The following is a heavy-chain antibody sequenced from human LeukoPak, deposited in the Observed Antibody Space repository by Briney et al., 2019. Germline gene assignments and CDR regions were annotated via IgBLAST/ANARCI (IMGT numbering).Heavy chain of an antibody. CDR3: ARESSSWYRGYGMDV. V-gene: IGHV3-53*01. Sequence: SGGSLRLSCAASGFTVSSNYMSWVRQAPGKGLEWVSVIYSGGSTYYADSVKGRFTISRDNSKNTLYLQMNSLRAEDTAVYYCARESSSWYRGYGMDVWGQGTTVTVSS. CDR1: GFTVSSNY. J-gene: IGHJ6*02. D-gene: IGHD6-13*01. CDR2: IYSGGST.